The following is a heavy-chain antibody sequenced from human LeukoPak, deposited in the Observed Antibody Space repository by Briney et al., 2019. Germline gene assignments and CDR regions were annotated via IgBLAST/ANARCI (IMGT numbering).Heavy chain of an antibody. CDR1: GFIFTNYF. CDR2: IKHDGSEK. J-gene: IGHJ4*02. CDR3: ATDRGWRTSGYYLYYFEY. D-gene: IGHD3-3*01. V-gene: IGHV3-7*01. Sequence: GGSLRLSCAASGFIFTNYFMSWGRQAPGKGLEWVASIKHDGSEKYYVDSVRGRFTISRDNTMNSLYLQMSSLRAEDTAVYYCATDRGWRTSGYYLYYFEYWGQGTLVTYSS.